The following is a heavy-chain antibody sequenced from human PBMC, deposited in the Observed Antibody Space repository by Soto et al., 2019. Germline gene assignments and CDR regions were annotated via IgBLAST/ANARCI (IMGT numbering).Heavy chain of an antibody. J-gene: IGHJ4*02. CDR2: IASTGDSV. V-gene: IGHV3-9*01. CDR3: VKDAPNGSIDY. CDR1: GFVFRRYV. Sequence: VQLVESGGGLVQPGGSLRLSCAASGFVFRRYVMHWVRQVPGKGLEFVSTIASTGDSVGYADSVRGRFTTSRDNAKDSMYLQINSLRPEDSALYFGVKDAPNGSIDYWGRGTLVIVSS. D-gene: IGHD3-10*01.